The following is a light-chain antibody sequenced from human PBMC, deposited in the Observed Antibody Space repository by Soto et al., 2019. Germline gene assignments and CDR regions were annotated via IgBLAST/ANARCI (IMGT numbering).Light chain of an antibody. Sequence: ENGVYQSLGTLSLSPRERATLSCRASQTVRNNYLAWYQQKPGQAPRLLIYDASSRATGIPDRFSGGGSGTDFTLTISRLEPEDFAVYYCQQFSSYPLTFGGGTKVDIK. J-gene: IGKJ4*01. CDR3: QQFSSYPLT. CDR1: QTVRNNY. V-gene: IGKV3-20*01. CDR2: DAS.